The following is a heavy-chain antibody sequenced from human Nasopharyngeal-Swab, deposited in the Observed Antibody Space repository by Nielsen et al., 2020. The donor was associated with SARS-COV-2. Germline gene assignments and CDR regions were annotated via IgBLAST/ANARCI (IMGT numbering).Heavy chain of an antibody. J-gene: IGHJ5*02. Sequence: ASVKVSCKASGYTFTGYYMHWVRQAPGQGLEWMGWINPNSGGTNYAQKFQGRVTMTRDTSIGTAYMELSRLRSGDTAVYYCARDGEVTSGFDPWGQGTLVTVSS. D-gene: IGHD4-17*01. CDR1: GYTFTGYY. V-gene: IGHV1-2*02. CDR2: INPNSGGT. CDR3: ARDGEVTSGFDP.